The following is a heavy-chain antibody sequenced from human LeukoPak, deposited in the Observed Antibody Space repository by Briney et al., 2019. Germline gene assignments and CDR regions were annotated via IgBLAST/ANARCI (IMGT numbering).Heavy chain of an antibody. D-gene: IGHD6-13*01. CDR2: ISDDGSNK. Sequence: GRSLRLSCAASGFTFSSYGMQWVRQAPGKGLEGVADISDDGSNKYYADSVKGRFTISRDNSKNTLYLQMNSLTAEDTAVYYCAKDYSSSGYYFDYWGQGTLVTVSS. CDR1: GFTFSSYG. J-gene: IGHJ4*02. CDR3: AKDYSSSGYYFDY. V-gene: IGHV3-30*18.